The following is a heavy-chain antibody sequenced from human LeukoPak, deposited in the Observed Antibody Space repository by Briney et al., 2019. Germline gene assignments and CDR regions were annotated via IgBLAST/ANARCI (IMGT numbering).Heavy chain of an antibody. V-gene: IGHV3-30-3*01. CDR3: ARDYPADY. CDR2: ISSDGGDK. J-gene: IGHJ4*02. Sequence: GGSLRLSCAASGFTFSSYPIHWVRQAPGKGLDWVALISSDGGDKKYADSVKGRFTISRDNSKNTLYLQMHGLRVEDTAVYYCARDYPADYWGQGTLVTVSS. CDR1: GFTFSSYP.